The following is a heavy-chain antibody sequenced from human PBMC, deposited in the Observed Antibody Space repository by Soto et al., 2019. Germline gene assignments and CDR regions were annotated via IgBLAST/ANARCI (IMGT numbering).Heavy chain of an antibody. D-gene: IGHD5-12*01. CDR3: AALSYRGPAI. CDR1: GFTFTTSA. Sequence: GASVKDSCKAPGFTFTTSAMQWVRQARGQRLEWIGWIVVGSGNTNYAQKFQERVTITRDMSTSTAYMELSSLRSEDTAVYYCAALSYRGPAIWGQGTMVTVSS. V-gene: IGHV1-58*02. CDR2: IVVGSGNT. J-gene: IGHJ3*02.